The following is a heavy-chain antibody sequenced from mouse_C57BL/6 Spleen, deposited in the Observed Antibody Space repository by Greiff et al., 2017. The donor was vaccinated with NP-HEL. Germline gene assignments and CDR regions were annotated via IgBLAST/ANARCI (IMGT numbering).Heavy chain of an antibody. D-gene: IGHD2-2*01. Sequence: QVQLQQPGAELVKPGASVKLSCKASGYTFTSYWMQWVKQRPGQGLEWIGEIDPSDSYTNYNQKFKGKATLTLDTPSSTAYMQLSSLTSEDSPVYDCALSTMVTTGYWGQGTTLTVSS. CDR3: ALSTMVTTGY. CDR1: GYTFTSYW. J-gene: IGHJ2*01. V-gene: IGHV1-50*01. CDR2: IDPSDSYT.